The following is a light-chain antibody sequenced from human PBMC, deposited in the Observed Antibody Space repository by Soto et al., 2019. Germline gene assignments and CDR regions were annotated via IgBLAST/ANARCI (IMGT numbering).Light chain of an antibody. V-gene: IGLV2-14*01. Sequence: QSLLTHPASVSWSPGHSITISCTGTTSYVCGYKYVSWYQHHPGKAPKLIIFEVSNRPSGVSDRFSGSKSGNTASLTISGIQAEDEADYYCTSFPSVTRYVFGTGTKVTVL. CDR1: TSYVCGYKY. J-gene: IGLJ1*01. CDR3: TSFPSVTRYV. CDR2: EVS.